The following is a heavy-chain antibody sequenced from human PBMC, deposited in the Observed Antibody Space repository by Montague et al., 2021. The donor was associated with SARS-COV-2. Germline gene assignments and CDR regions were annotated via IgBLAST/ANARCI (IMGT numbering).Heavy chain of an antibody. CDR3: ARRLDYWNSSGQRRQFDY. D-gene: IGHD6-19*01. J-gene: IGHJ4*02. CDR2: IYYHGNT. CDR1: GDSISSSSYY. Sequence: SETLSLTCTVSGDSISSSSYYWGWIRQPPGKGLEWIGHIYYHGNTYYNPSLKSRVTISIDTSRNQFSLKLSSVTATDTAIYYCARRLDYWNSSGQRRQFDYWGQGTLVTVSS. V-gene: IGHV4-39*01.